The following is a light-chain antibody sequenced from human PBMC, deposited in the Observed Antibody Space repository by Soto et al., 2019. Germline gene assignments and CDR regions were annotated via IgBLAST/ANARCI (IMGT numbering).Light chain of an antibody. CDR3: TSYTSSSTLEV. J-gene: IGLJ2*01. CDR2: DVS. Sequence: QSALTQPASVSGSPGQSITNSCTGTSSDVGGYNYVSWYQQHPGKAPKLMIYDVSYRPSGVSNRFSGSKSGNTASLTISGLQAEDEADYYCTSYTSSSTLEVFGGGTKLTVL. V-gene: IGLV2-14*01. CDR1: SSDVGGYNY.